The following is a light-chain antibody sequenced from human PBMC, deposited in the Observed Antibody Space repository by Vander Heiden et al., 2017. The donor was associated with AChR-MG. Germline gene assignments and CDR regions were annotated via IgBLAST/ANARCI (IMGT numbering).Light chain of an antibody. V-gene: IGLV1-44*01. J-gene: IGLJ2*01. CDR3: AAWDDSLDVVV. CDR1: SSNLGSNP. Sequence: QSVLTQPPSASATPGQRVTISCSGSSSNLGSNPVNWFLQFPGTAPKLLMYRNNQRPSGVPDRFSGSRSGTSASLAISGLQSEDEAVYYCAAWDDSLDVVVFGGGTKLTVL. CDR2: RNN.